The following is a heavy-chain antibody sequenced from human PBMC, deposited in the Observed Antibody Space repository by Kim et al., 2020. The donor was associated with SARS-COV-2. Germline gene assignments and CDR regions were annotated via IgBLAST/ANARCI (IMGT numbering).Heavy chain of an antibody. CDR1: GYTFSRYG. V-gene: IGHV1-18*01. CDR3: ARDRSGDNYYYGLDV. D-gene: IGHD3-22*01. Sequence: ASVKVSCKASGYTFSRYGISWVRQAPGKGLEWMGWVSDYDTRTNYGKKFQGRVTMTTDTGTSTVFMVLRSLRSDDTAVYYCARDRSGDNYYYGLDVWGQGTTVIVSS. CDR2: VSDYDTRT. J-gene: IGHJ6*02.